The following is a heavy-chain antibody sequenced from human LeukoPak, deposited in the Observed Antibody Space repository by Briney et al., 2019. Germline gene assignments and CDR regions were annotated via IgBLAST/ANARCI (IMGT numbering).Heavy chain of an antibody. Sequence: TSSETLSLTCTVSGGSITNYYWTWIRQPPGKGLEWIGYIHYSGSTNYNPSLKSRVTISVDTSKNQFSLKLSSVIAADTAVYYCARASVTYYYYYYMDVWGKGTTVTVSS. CDR3: ARASVTYYYYYYMDV. V-gene: IGHV4-59*01. CDR1: GGSITNYY. D-gene: IGHD4-11*01. CDR2: IHYSGST. J-gene: IGHJ6*03.